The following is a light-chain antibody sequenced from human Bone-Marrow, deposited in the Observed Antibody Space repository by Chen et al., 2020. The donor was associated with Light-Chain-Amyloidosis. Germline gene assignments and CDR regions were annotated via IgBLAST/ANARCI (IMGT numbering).Light chain of an antibody. J-gene: IGKJ3*01. Sequence: DIQMTQSPSSLSASVGDRVTIPCQASQDIKNDLNWYQQKPGKAPKLLIFGASNLETGVPSRFRGSGSGTDFTFTISNLQPEDIATYYCQQFNDLPFTFGPGTKVDIK. CDR3: QQFNDLPFT. V-gene: IGKV1-33*01. CDR1: QDIKND. CDR2: GAS.